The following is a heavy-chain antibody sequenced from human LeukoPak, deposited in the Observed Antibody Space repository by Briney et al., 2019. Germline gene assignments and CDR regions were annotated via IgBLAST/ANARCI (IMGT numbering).Heavy chain of an antibody. J-gene: IGHJ4*02. D-gene: IGHD6-13*01. CDR3: ARDGGIAAATTDY. Sequence: SVKVSCKASGGTFSSYAISWVRQAPGQGLEWMGRIIPILGIANYAQKFQGRVTITADKSTSTAYMELSSLRSDDTAVYYCARDGGIAAATTDYWGQGTLVTVSS. CDR1: GGTFSSYA. CDR2: IIPILGIA. V-gene: IGHV1-69*04.